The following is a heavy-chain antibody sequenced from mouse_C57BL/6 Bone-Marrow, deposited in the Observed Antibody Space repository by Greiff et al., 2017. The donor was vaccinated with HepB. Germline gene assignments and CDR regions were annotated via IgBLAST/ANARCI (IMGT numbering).Heavy chain of an antibody. Sequence: EVKLVESGGGLVQPGGSLKLSCAASGFTFSDYYMYWVRQTPEKRLEWVAYISNGGGSTYYPDTVKGRFTISRDNAKNTLYLQMSRLKSEDTAMYYCARLGITTGYSFDYWGQGTTLTVSS. V-gene: IGHV5-12*01. CDR3: ARLGITTGYSFDY. CDR1: GFTFSDYY. J-gene: IGHJ2*01. D-gene: IGHD2-4*01. CDR2: ISNGGGST.